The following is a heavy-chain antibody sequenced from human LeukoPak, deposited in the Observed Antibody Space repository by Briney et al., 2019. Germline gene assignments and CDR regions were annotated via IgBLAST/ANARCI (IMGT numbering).Heavy chain of an antibody. CDR2: ISAYNGNT. D-gene: IGHD1-26*01. J-gene: IGHJ3*02. Sequence: ASVKVSCRASGYTFTSYGISWVRQAPGQGLEWMGWISAYNGNTNYVQKLQGRVTMTTDTSTSTAYMELRGLTSDDTAVYYCARLLGATSWIAFDIWGQGTMVTVSP. CDR1: GYTFTSYG. CDR3: ARLLGATSWIAFDI. V-gene: IGHV1-18*01.